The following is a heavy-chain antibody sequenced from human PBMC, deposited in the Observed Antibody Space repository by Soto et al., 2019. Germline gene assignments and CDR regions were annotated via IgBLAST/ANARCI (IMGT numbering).Heavy chain of an antibody. D-gene: IGHD4-4*01. Sequence: PVGSLRLSCAGSGFTFSSYGMHWVRQAPGKGLEWVAVISIDGRGKYYADSVKGRFTISRDNSKNTLYLQMNSLRAEDTAVYYCARRGIMTTDYYYGMDVWGQGTTVTVSS. CDR2: ISIDGRGK. CDR1: GFTFSSYG. J-gene: IGHJ6*02. CDR3: ARRGIMTTDYYYGMDV. V-gene: IGHV3-30*19.